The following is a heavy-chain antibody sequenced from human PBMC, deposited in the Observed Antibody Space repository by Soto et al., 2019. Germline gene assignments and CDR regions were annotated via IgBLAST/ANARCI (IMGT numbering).Heavy chain of an antibody. Sequence: QVQLVQSGAEVKKPGSSVKVSCKASGGTFSSYTISWVRQAPGQGLEWMGRIIPILGIANYAQKFQGRVTITADKATSTAYMELSSLRSEDTAVYYCARERIVATLIGADYWGQGTLVTVSS. CDR1: GGTFSSYT. CDR3: ARERIVATLIGADY. V-gene: IGHV1-69*08. J-gene: IGHJ4*02. D-gene: IGHD5-12*01. CDR2: IIPILGIA.